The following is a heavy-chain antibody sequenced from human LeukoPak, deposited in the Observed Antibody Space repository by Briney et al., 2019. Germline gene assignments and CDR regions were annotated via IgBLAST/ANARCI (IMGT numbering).Heavy chain of an antibody. V-gene: IGHV3-48*02. CDR2: ISSGSSTI. Sequence: GGSLRLSCAVSGFTFSGYSMNWVRQAPGKGLEWVSYISSGSSTIYYADSVKGRFTISRDNAKNSLYLQMNSLRDDDTAVYYCARDLYFDYWGQGTLVTVSS. J-gene: IGHJ4*02. CDR1: GFTFSGYS. CDR3: ARDLYFDY.